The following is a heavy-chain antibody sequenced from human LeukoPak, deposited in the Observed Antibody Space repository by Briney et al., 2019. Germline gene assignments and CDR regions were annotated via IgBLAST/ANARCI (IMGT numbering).Heavy chain of an antibody. J-gene: IGHJ5*02. CDR1: GGSISSYY. D-gene: IGHD6-6*01. Sequence: PSETLSLTCTVSGGSISSYYWSWIRQPPGKGLEWIGYVYYSGSTNYNPSLKSRATISVDTSKNQFSLKLNSVTAADTAIYYCGRRGSYSSSSRYWFDPWGQGTLVTVSS. CDR2: VYYSGST. V-gene: IGHV4-59*12. CDR3: GRRGSYSSSSRYWFDP.